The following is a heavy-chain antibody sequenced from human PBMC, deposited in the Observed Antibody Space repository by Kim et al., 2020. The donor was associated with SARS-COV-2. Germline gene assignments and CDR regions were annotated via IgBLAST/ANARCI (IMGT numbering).Heavy chain of an antibody. D-gene: IGHD3-3*01. CDR1: GYTFTSYY. CDR3: ARGEYYDFWSGYGGMDV. Sequence: ASVKVSCKASGYTFTSYYMHWVRQAPGQGLEWMGIINPSGGSTSYAQKFQGRVTMTRDTSTSTIYMELSSLRSEDTAVYYCARGEYYDFWSGYGGMDVWGQGTTVTVSS. CDR2: INPSGGST. V-gene: IGHV1-46*01. J-gene: IGHJ6*02.